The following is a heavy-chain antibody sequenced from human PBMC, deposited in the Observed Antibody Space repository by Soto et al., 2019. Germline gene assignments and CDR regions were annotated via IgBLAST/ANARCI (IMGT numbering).Heavy chain of an antibody. J-gene: IGHJ4*02. CDR3: AKTPLGLVQTPSLEY. V-gene: IGHV3-30*18. Sequence: QVQLVESGGGVAQPGRSLRLSCAASGFAFSSYAMHWVRQAPGKGLEWLTVISYDGSNRYYADSVRGRFTVSRYNSKDSLLLQMNSLGVEDTAMYFCAKTPLGLVQTPSLEYWGQGTLVTVSS. CDR1: GFAFSSYA. D-gene: IGHD1-26*01. CDR2: ISYDGSNR.